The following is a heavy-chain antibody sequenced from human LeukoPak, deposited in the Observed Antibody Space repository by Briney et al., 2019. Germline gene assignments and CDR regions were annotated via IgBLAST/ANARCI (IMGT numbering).Heavy chain of an antibody. Sequence: AGESLKISLKSSEYNFTNYWIGWGRQVPGKGLEWMGIIYPGDSNTRYSPSFQGQVTISADKSISTAYLQWTSLKASDTTIYYCARRGSTSGYFEYWGQGTLVTVFS. CDR1: EYNFTNYW. J-gene: IGHJ4*02. V-gene: IGHV5-51*01. D-gene: IGHD6-13*01. CDR3: ARRGSTSGYFEY. CDR2: IYPGDSNT.